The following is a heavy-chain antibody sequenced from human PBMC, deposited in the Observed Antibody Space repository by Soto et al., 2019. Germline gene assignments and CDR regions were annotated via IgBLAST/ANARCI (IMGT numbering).Heavy chain of an antibody. D-gene: IGHD3-16*01. J-gene: IGHJ6*02. CDR1: GDSIGSGNKY. CDR2: LFSSGTT. Sequence: QVQLRESGPGLVMPSQTLSLTCTVSGDSIGSGNKYWSWIRQAPGKGLAWIGYLFSSGTTYYNPSLKSRLTMSLDTSQNQFSLKLNSVTAADTAVYFCARVPSPFDFYYAMDVWGQGTTVTVSS. V-gene: IGHV4-30-4*01. CDR3: ARVPSPFDFYYAMDV.